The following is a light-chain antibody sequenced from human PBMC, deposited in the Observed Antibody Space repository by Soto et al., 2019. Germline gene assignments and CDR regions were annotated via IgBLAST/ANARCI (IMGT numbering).Light chain of an antibody. V-gene: IGKV1-12*01. CDR1: QNINTW. CDR3: QQAYKVPFT. CDR2: GAS. J-gene: IGKJ3*01. Sequence: DIQMTQSPSSVSASVGDRVTITCRASQNINTWLAWYQQKPGKAPKLLISGASDLQRGVPSRFGANGSCTDFTLTISSLQPEDWATYYCQQAYKVPFTFGPGTRVDI.